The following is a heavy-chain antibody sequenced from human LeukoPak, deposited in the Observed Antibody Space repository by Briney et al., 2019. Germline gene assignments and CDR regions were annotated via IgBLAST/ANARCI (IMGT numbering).Heavy chain of an antibody. D-gene: IGHD5-18*01. CDR2: IYSGGST. CDR1: GFTVSSNY. CDR3: ARHQPRGAMVRGAFDY. J-gene: IGHJ4*02. V-gene: IGHV3-53*01. Sequence: PGGSLRLSCAASGFTVSSNYMSWVRQAPGKGLEWVSVIYSGGSTYYADSVKGRFTISRDNSKNTLYLQMNSLRAEDTAVYYCARHQPRGAMVRGAFDYWGQGTLVTVSS.